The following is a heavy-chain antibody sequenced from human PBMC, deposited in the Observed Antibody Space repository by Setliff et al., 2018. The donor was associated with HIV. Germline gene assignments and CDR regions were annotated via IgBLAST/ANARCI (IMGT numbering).Heavy chain of an antibody. J-gene: IGHJ4*02. CDR3: STLKMATIYRDFDY. CDR2: INHRGST. CDR1: GGSFSGYY. V-gene: IGHV4-34*01. Sequence: ETLSLTCAVYGGSFSGYYWSWIRQPPGKGLEWIGEINHRGSTNCNPSLKSRVSISVDTSKNQFSLKLSSVTAAETAVCYCSTLKMATIYRDFDYWGQGTLVTVSS. D-gene: IGHD5-12*01.